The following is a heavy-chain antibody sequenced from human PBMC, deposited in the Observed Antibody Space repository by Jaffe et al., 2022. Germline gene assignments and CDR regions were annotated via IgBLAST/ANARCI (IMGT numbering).Heavy chain of an antibody. V-gene: IGHV4-38-2*01. D-gene: IGHD6-13*01. CDR3: ARHGIAGTPPAKYIDY. CDR1: GYSISSGYY. J-gene: IGHJ4*02. CDR2: IYHSGST. Sequence: QVQLQESGPGLVKPSETLSLTCAVSGYSISSGYYWGWIRQPPGKGLEWIGSIYHSGSTYYNPSLKSRVTISVDTSKNQFSLKLSSVTAADTAVYYCARHGIAGTPPAKYIDYWGQGTLVTVSS.